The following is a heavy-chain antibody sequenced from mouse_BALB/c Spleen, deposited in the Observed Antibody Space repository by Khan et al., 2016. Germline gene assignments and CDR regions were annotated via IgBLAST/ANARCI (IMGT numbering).Heavy chain of an antibody. CDR3: TRSPTATRYCDV. D-gene: IGHD1-2*01. CDR1: GYSITSDYA. V-gene: IGHV3-2*02. J-gene: IGHJ1*01. Sequence: EVQLQESGPGLVKPSQSLSLTCTVTGYSITSDYAWNWIRQFPGNKLEWMGYIRYSGSTTYNPSLKSRISITRDTSKNQFFLQLNSVTTEDTVTYYCTRSPTATRYCDVWGAGTTVTVSS. CDR2: IRYSGST.